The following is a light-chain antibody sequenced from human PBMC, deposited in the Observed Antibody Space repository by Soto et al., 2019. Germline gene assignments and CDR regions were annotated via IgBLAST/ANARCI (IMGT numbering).Light chain of an antibody. CDR1: QGSSNY. CDR2: AAS. J-gene: IGKJ3*01. CDR3: QKYSSAPFP. V-gene: IGKV1-27*01. Sequence: DIQMTQSPSSLSASVGDRVTITCRAIQGSSNYLAWYQQKPWKVPKLLIDAASTLQSGIPSRFSDSGSGTDFTLTISSLQPEDVATYYCQKYSSAPFPFGPGTKVDIK.